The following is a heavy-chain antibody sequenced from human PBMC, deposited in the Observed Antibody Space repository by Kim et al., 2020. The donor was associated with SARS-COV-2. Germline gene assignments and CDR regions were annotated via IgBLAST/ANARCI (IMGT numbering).Heavy chain of an antibody. V-gene: IGHV3-23*01. Sequence: GGSLRLSCAVSGFIFSNYAMSWVRQAPGKGLEWVAGIGAGHDAYYADSVRGRFTISRDHFDNTLYLQMNYLRADDAAVYHCAKRAATGAGPYYYDSWGQGTLVIVS. D-gene: IGHD2-15*01. CDR2: IGAGHDA. CDR3: AKRAATGAGPYYYDS. J-gene: IGHJ4*02. CDR1: GFIFSNYA.